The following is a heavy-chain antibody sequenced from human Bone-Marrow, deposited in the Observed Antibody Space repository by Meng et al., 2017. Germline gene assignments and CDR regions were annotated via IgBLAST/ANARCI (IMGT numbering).Heavy chain of an antibody. CDR3: SGHVDY. V-gene: IGHV3-15*01. Sequence: EVQVLESGGGFVKPGGSLRLSCAASGFTFSNAWMTWVRQAPGKGLEWIGRMKGNVDGGTVDYAAAVKGRFFISRDDSENTFYLQMNSLKTEDTAVYYCSGHVDYWGHGTLVTVSS. CDR1: GFTFSNAW. CDR2: MKGNVDGGTV. J-gene: IGHJ4*01.